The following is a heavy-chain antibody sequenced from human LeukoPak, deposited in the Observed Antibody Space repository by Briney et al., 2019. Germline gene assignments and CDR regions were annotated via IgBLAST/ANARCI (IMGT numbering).Heavy chain of an antibody. CDR1: GGSFNGYY. CDR2: INHSGST. CDR3: ARAPYLSGGS. D-gene: IGHD2-15*01. Sequence: SETLSLTCAVYGGSFNGYYWSWIRQPPGNGLDWIGEINHSGSTNYNPSLKSRVTISLGTSNNHFSLKLSSVTAADTAVYYCARAPYLSGGSWGQGTMVTVSS. V-gene: IGHV4-34*01. J-gene: IGHJ3*01.